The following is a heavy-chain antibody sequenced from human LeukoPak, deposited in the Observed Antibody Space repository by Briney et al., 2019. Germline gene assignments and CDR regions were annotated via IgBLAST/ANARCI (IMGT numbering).Heavy chain of an antibody. J-gene: IGHJ6*02. CDR2: INPSGGST. CDR3: ARDRAYGSGSYYKSLPPGGVYYYGMDV. CDR1: GYTFTSYY. Sequence: GASVKVSCKASGYTFTSYYMHWVRQAPGQGLEWMGIINPSGGSTSYAQKFQGRVTMTRDTSTSTVYMELSSLRSEDTAVYYCARDRAYGSGSYYKSLPPGGVYYYGMDVWGQGTTVTVSS. V-gene: IGHV1-46*01. D-gene: IGHD3-10*01.